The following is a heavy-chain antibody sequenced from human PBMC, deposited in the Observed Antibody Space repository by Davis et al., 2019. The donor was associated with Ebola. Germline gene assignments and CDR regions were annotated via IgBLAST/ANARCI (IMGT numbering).Heavy chain of an antibody. D-gene: IGHD3-10*01. Sequence: KISCKCSGYTFTSYYMHWVRQAPGQGLEWMGIINPSGGSTSYAQKFQGSVTMTRDTSTSTVYMELSSLRSEDTAVYYCARDRKPMVRGDYFDYWGQGTLVTVSS. CDR3: ARDRKPMVRGDYFDY. V-gene: IGHV1-46*03. CDR1: GYTFTSYY. J-gene: IGHJ4*02. CDR2: INPSGGST.